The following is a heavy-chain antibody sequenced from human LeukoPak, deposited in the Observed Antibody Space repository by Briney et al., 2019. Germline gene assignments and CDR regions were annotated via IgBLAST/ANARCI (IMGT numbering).Heavy chain of an antibody. J-gene: IGHJ4*02. V-gene: IGHV3-7*01. Sequence: GGSLRLSCAASGFTFSTYWMSWVRQAPGKGLEWLANIKEDGTGKNHVDSVKGRFTISRDNAKKSLYLQMNSLRAEDTAVYYCARERVEDCSNGVCYWLCDDWGQGALVTVSS. D-gene: IGHD2-8*01. CDR1: GFTFSTYW. CDR3: ARERVEDCSNGVCYWLCDD. CDR2: IKEDGTGK.